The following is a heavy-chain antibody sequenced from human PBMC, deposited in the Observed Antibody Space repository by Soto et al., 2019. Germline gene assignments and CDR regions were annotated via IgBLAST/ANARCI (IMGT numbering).Heavy chain of an antibody. V-gene: IGHV4-30-4*01. J-gene: IGHJ4*02. D-gene: IGHD3-10*01. CDR2: IYYSGST. Sequence: QVQLQESGPGLVKPSQTLSLTCTVSGGSISSGDYYWSWIRQPPGKGLEWIGYIYYSGSTYYNPSLKSRVTIPVDTSTNQFALKLSSVTAADTAGYYCARAQGSGFLVSWGQGTLVTVSS. CDR3: ARAQGSGFLVS. CDR1: GGSISSGDYY.